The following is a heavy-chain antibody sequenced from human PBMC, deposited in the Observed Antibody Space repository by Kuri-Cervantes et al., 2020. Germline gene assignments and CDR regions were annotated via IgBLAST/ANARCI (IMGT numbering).Heavy chain of an antibody. Sequence: GGSLRLSCAASRFSLSSYAMHWVRQAPGKGLEWLTAISFDGSGQLYAGSVKGRFTVSRDNSKNTLYLQMDSLRAEDTAVYYCARDHSRTWFLHFDYWGQGTLVTVSS. CDR3: ARDHSRTWFLHFDY. V-gene: IGHV3-30*01. CDR1: RFSLSSYA. CDR2: ISFDGSGQ. J-gene: IGHJ4*02. D-gene: IGHD6-13*01.